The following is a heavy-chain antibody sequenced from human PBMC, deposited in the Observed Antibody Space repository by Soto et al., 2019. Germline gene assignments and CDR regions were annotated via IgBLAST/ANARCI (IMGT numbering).Heavy chain of an antibody. Sequence: PGGTLRLSCSASGFSFSRYAMTGVRQAPGKGLDWVSGISADAETTHYADSVKGRFTLSRDNSKNTLFLQMNSLRPDDTAVYFCAKGEGYDFWSGFSHFDNWGQGILVSVSS. CDR3: AKGEGYDFWSGFSHFDN. V-gene: IGHV3-23*01. CDR2: ISADAETT. D-gene: IGHD3-3*01. J-gene: IGHJ4*02. CDR1: GFSFSRYA.